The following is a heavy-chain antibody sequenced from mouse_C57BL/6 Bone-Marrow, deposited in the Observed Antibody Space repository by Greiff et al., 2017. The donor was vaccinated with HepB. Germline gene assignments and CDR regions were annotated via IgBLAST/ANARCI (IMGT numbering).Heavy chain of an antibody. CDR3: THYGSSYDFDY. CDR2: IRNKANNHAT. V-gene: IGHV6-6*01. CDR1: GFTFSDAW. J-gene: IGHJ2*01. D-gene: IGHD1-1*01. Sequence: EVKLVESGGGLVQPGGSMKLSCAASGFTFSDAWMDWVRQSPEKGLEWVAEIRNKANNHATYYAESVKGRFTISRDDSKSSVYLQMNSLRAEDTGIYYCTHYGSSYDFDYWGQGTTLTVSS.